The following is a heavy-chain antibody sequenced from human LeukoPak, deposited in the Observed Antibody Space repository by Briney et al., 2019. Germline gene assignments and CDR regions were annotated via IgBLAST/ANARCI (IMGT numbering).Heavy chain of an antibody. CDR3: ARGGDIAVAGPEDY. D-gene: IGHD6-19*01. J-gene: IGHJ4*02. Sequence: ASVKVSCKASGGTFSSYAISWVRQAPGQGLEWMGGNIPIFGTANYAQKFQGRVTITADKSTSTAYMELSSLRSEDTAVYYCARGGDIAVAGPEDYWGQGTLVTVSS. CDR2: NIPIFGTA. V-gene: IGHV1-69*06. CDR1: GGTFSSYA.